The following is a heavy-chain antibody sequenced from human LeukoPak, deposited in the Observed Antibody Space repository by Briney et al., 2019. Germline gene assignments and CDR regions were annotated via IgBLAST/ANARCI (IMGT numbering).Heavy chain of an antibody. D-gene: IGHD3-9*01. CDR2: INYSGST. Sequence: SEPLSLTCAVYGGSFSGYYWSWIRQPPGRGLEGMGEINYSGSTNYNPSLKSRVNISVDTSKNQFPLKLSSATAADTAVYYCARGPTYYDILTGYYPAHYFDYWGQGTLVTVSS. CDR3: ARGPTYYDILTGYYPAHYFDY. J-gene: IGHJ4*02. CDR1: GGSFSGYY. V-gene: IGHV4-34*01.